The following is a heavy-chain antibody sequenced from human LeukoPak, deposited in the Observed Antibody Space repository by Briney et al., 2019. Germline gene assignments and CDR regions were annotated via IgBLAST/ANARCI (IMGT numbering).Heavy chain of an antibody. V-gene: IGHV4-30-4*01. J-gene: IGHJ5*02. CDR2: IYYSGST. Sequence: SQTLSLTCTVSDGSISSGDYYWSWIRQPPGKGLEWIGHIYYSGSTHYNPSLKSRVTISVDTSKNQFSLKLSSVTATDTAVYYCARSLLGGGSGSYGFDPWGQGTLVTVSS. CDR3: ARSLLGGGSGSYGFDP. CDR1: DGSISSGDYY. D-gene: IGHD3-10*01.